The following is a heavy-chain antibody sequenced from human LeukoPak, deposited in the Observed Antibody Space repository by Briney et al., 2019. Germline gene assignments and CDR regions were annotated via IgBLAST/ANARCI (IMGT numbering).Heavy chain of an antibody. D-gene: IGHD3-10*01. J-gene: IGHJ6*03. Sequence: GGSLKLSCAASGFTFSSYGMHWVRQAPGKGLEWVAFIRYDGSNKYYADSVKGRFTISRDNSKNTLYLQMNSLRAEDTAVYYCARDPVTGKDYMDVWGKGTTVTVSS. V-gene: IGHV3-30*02. CDR3: ARDPVTGKDYMDV. CDR2: IRYDGSNK. CDR1: GFTFSSYG.